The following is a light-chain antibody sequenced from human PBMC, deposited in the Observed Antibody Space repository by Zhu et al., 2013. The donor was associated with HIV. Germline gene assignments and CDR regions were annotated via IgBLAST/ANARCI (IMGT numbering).Light chain of an antibody. Sequence: EILMTQSPGTLSVSPGERATLSCRASQSVSSDLAWYQLKPGQAPRLLIYSASTRATGIPARFTGSGSGPEFTLTISSLQSEDFGVYYCQQYNKWPLTFGGGTKVEIK. J-gene: IGKJ4*01. V-gene: IGKV3-15*01. CDR2: SAS. CDR3: QQYNKWPLT. CDR1: QSVSSD.